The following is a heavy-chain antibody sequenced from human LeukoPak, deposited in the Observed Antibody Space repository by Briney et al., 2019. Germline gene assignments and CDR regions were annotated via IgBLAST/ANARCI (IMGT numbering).Heavy chain of an antibody. D-gene: IGHD3-22*01. V-gene: IGHV3-33*01. CDR3: ARDSSGYFGD. CDR2: IWYDGSNK. J-gene: IGHJ4*02. CDR1: GFTFSSYG. Sequence: GRSLRLSCAASGFTFSSYGMHWVRQAPGKGLEWVAVIWYDGSNKYYVDSVKGRFTISRDNSKNTLYLQMNSLRAEDTAVYYCARDSSGYFGDWGQGTLVTVSS.